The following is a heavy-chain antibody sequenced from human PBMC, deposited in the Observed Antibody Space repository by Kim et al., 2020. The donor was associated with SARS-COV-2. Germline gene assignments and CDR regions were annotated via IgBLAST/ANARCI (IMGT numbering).Heavy chain of an antibody. V-gene: IGHV4-38-2*02. CDR2: LYYSGIT. Sequence: SETLSLTCTVSGYSITRGFYWGWIRQSPGKGLEGIGSLYYSGITDYNPSLKSRVTISADTSKNQFSLKMSSVTAADTAVYYCARDLERNSYGQGYWGPGTLVTVSS. CDR1: GYSITRGFY. J-gene: IGHJ4*02. CDR3: ARDLERNSYGQGY. D-gene: IGHD3-10*01.